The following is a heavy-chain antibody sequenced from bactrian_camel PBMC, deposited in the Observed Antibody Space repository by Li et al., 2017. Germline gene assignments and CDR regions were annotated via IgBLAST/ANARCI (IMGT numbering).Heavy chain of an antibody. CDR3: AQEGCYDNCGGFAV. CDR2: IWTYDGRT. D-gene: IGHD7*01. J-gene: IGHJ4*01. V-gene: IGHV3S1*01. Sequence: HVQLVESGGGSVEAGGSLRLACVVSGYAYGGNCLGWFRQRPGKEREGVASIWTYDGRTSFADSVKGRFTVSRDNAKMTLYLQLNSLKSEDTAMYYCAQEGCYDNCGGFAVWGQGTQVTVS. CDR1: GYAYGGNC.